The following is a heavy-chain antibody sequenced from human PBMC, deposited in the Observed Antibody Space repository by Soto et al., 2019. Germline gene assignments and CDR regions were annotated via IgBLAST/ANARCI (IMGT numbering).Heavy chain of an antibody. V-gene: IGHV3-48*02. CDR1: AFTFSSYS. CDR2: TRSSSTL. D-gene: IGHD2-15*01. J-gene: IGHJ6*02. CDR3: GSGWNGMDV. Sequence: GGSLSPSCAASAFTFSSYSMNWVRHAHRRGRGWVSYTRSSSTLYYADTVKGRLTISRDNPQASLYLQMNSLRDETTAVNTGGSGWNGMDVWGQGTTVTV.